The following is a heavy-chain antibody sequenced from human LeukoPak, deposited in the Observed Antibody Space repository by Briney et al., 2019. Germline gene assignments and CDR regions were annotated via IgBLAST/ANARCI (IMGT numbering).Heavy chain of an antibody. CDR1: GDSVSINSAA. V-gene: IGHV6-1*01. J-gene: IGHJ4*02. D-gene: IGHD6-19*01. CDR2: TYQRSKWYN. Sequence: SQTLSLTCAISGDSVSINSAAWNWIRQSPSRGLEWLGRTYQRSKWYNDYAVSVKSRITINPDISKNQFFLQLNSVTPEDTAVYYCARSPSPYSSGWYFDYWGQGTLVTVSS. CDR3: ARSPSPYSSGWYFDY.